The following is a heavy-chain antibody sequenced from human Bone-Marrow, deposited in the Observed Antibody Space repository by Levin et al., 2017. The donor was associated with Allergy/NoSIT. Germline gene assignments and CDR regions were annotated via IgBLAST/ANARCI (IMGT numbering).Heavy chain of an antibody. J-gene: IGHJ4*02. Sequence: GESLKISCKASGYTFTSYDINWVRQATGQGLEWMGWMNPNSGNTGYAQKFQGRVTMTRNTSISTAYMELSSLRSEDTAVYYCARGSHYDILTGYSTQVYFDYWGQGTLVTVSS. D-gene: IGHD3-9*01. CDR1: GYTFTSYD. CDR2: MNPNSGNT. CDR3: ARGSHYDILTGYSTQVYFDY. V-gene: IGHV1-8*01.